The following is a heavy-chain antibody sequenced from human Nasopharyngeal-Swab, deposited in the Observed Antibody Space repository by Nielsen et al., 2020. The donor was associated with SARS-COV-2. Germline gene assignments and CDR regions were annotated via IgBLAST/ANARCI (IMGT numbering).Heavy chain of an antibody. D-gene: IGHD3-22*01. Sequence: GESLKISCKGSGYSFTSYWIGWVRQMPGKGPEWMGIIYPGDSDTRYSPSFQGQVTISADKSISTAYLQWSSLKASDTAMYYCARQYDSSGYYSYYYYGMDVWGQGTTVTVSS. CDR3: ARQYDSSGYYSYYYYGMDV. J-gene: IGHJ6*02. CDR1: GYSFTSYW. V-gene: IGHV5-51*01. CDR2: IYPGDSDT.